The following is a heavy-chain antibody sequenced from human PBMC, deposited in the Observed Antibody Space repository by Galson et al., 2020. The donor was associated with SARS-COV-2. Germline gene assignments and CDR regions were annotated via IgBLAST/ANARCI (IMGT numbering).Heavy chain of an antibody. CDR2: ISAYNGNT. J-gene: IGHJ3*02. D-gene: IGHD2-15*01. CDR1: GYTFTSYG. CDR3: ARDDTVDYVVVVVAATCAFDI. Sequence: ASVKVSCKASGYTFTSYGISWVRQAPGQGLEWMGWISAYNGNTNYAQKLQGRVTMTTDTSTSTAYMELRSLRSDDTAVYYCARDDTVDYVVVVVAATCAFDIWGQGTMVTVSS. V-gene: IGHV1-18*04.